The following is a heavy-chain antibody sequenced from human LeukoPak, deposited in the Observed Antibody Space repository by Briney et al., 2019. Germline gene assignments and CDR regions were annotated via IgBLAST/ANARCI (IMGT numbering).Heavy chain of an antibody. CDR3: ARRPGN. CDR1: GFAVGSNY. CDR2: IYSGGAI. J-gene: IGHJ4*02. Sequence: GGSLRLSCVASGFAVGSNYMSWVRQAPGKGLEWVSLIYSGGAIRYADSVKGRFTISRDSSKNTLFLQMNDLTVEDTARYYCARRPGNWGQGTLVPVPS. D-gene: IGHD1-14*01. V-gene: IGHV3-53*01.